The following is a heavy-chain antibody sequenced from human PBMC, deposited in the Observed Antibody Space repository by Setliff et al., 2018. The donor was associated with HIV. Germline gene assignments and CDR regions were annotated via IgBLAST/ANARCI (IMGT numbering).Heavy chain of an antibody. CDR3: TGPRGDEAFDV. V-gene: IGHV1-69*10. D-gene: IGHD3-10*01. CDR1: GGTSSTHA. CDR2: IISILDIT. Sequence: SVKVSCKASGGTSSTHAINWVRQAPGQGLEWMGQIISILDITSYTQKLQGRVSITADKSTSTFYMELSDLTSADTAVYYCTGPRGDEAFDVWGQGTKVTVSS. J-gene: IGHJ3*01.